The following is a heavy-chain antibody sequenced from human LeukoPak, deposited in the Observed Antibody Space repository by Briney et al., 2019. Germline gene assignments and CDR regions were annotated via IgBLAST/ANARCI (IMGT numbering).Heavy chain of an antibody. CDR3: VSNQGTGWGGDY. Sequence: ASVKVSCKASGYTFTSYYMHWVRQAPGQGLEWMGIINPSGGSTSYAQKFQGRVTMTRDMSTSTVYMELSSLRSEDTAVYYCVSNQGTGWGGDYWGQGTLVTVSS. V-gene: IGHV1-46*01. D-gene: IGHD6-19*01. J-gene: IGHJ4*02. CDR2: INPSGGST. CDR1: GYTFTSYY.